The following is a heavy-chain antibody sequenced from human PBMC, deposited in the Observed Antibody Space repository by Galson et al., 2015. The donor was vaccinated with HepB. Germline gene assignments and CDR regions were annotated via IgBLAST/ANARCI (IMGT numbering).Heavy chain of an antibody. J-gene: IGHJ4*02. CDR3: AKDGITVANNPYHFHY. CDR2: ITSSGGYS. V-gene: IGHV3-23*01. Sequence: SLRLSCAASGFSFTRYAMTWVRQAPGKGLEWVSSITSSGGYSYYTDFVKGRFTVSRDNSKNTLLLQLNSLRAEDTAMYFCAKDGITVANNPYHFHYWGQGTLVSVSS. D-gene: IGHD1-20*01. CDR1: GFSFTRYA.